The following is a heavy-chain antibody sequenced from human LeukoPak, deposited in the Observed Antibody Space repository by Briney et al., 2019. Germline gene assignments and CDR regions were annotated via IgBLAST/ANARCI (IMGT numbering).Heavy chain of an antibody. J-gene: IGHJ6*03. CDR1: GYSISSGYY. D-gene: IGHD3-22*01. V-gene: IGHV4-38-2*02. Sequence: PSETLSLTCTVSGYSISSGYYWGWIRQPPGKGLEWIGSIYHSGSTYYNPSLKSRVTISVDTSKNQFSLKLSSVTAADTAVYYCARDGIDSSGFYYYYYMDVWGKGTTVTVSS. CDR2: IYHSGST. CDR3: ARDGIDSSGFYYYYYMDV.